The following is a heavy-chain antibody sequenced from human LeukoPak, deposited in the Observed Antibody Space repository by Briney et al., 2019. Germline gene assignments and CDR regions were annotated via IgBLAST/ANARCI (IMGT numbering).Heavy chain of an antibody. J-gene: IGHJ6*03. CDR3: ARERDYGDFYYYYYMDV. Sequence: GGSLRLSCAAPGFTFYDYGMSWVRQAPGKGLESVSGINWNVGSTGYADSVKGRFTISRDNAKNSLYLQMNSLRAEDTAVYYCARERDYGDFYYYYYMDVWGKGTTVTISS. CDR1: GFTFYDYG. D-gene: IGHD4-17*01. CDR2: INWNVGST. V-gene: IGHV3-20*04.